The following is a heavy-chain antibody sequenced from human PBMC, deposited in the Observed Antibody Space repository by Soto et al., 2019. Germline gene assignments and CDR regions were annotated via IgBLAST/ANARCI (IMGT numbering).Heavy chain of an antibody. CDR3: ARDQRAGTPLYYFDY. V-gene: IGHV1-3*01. Sequence: QVQLVQSGAEVKKPGASVKVSYKASGYTFTSYAMHWVRQAPGQRLEWMGWINAGNGNTKYSQKFQGRVTITREPSASTAYMELSSLRSEDTAVYYGARDQRAGTPLYYFDYWGQGALVTVSS. J-gene: IGHJ4*02. CDR1: GYTFTSYA. CDR2: INAGNGNT.